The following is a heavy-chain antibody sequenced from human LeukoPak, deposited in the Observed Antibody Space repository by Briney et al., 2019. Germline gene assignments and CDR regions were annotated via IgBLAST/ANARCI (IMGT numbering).Heavy chain of an antibody. CDR3: AKGGGYEAQYYYYYLDV. Sequence: GGSLRLSCAASGFTFSSYAMHWVRQAPGKGLEWVAVISYDGSDKYYADSVKGRFTISRDNSKNTLFLQMNSLRAEDTAVYYCAKGGGYEAQYYYYYLDVWGKGTTVTISS. CDR2: ISYDGSDK. V-gene: IGHV3-30*04. J-gene: IGHJ6*03. D-gene: IGHD5-12*01. CDR1: GFTFSSYA.